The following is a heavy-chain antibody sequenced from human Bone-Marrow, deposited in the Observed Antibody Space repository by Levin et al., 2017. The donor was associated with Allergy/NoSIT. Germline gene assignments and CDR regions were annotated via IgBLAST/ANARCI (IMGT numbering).Heavy chain of an antibody. CDR2: IRSKANSYAT. CDR1: GFTFSGSA. CDR3: TSRKPLPTLYYGMDV. Sequence: GGSLRLSCAASGFTFSGSAMHWVRQASGKGLEWVGRIRSKANSYATAYAASVKGRFTISRDDSKNTAYLQMNSLKTEDTAVYYCTSRKPLPTLYYGMDVWGQGTTVTVSS. J-gene: IGHJ6*02. V-gene: IGHV3-73*01. D-gene: IGHD1-14*01.